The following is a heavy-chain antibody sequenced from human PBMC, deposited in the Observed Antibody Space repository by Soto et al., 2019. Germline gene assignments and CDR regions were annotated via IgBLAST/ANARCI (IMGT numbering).Heavy chain of an antibody. V-gene: IGHV1-18*01. CDR2: ISAYNGNT. CDR3: ARELAVTTAYYFDY. Sequence: ASVTVSCKASGYTFTSYGISWVRQAPGQGLEWMGWISAYNGNTNYAQKLQGRVTMTTDTSTSTAYMELRSLGSDDTAVYYCARELAVTTAYYFDYWGQGTLVTVSS. D-gene: IGHD4-17*01. J-gene: IGHJ4*02. CDR1: GYTFTSYG.